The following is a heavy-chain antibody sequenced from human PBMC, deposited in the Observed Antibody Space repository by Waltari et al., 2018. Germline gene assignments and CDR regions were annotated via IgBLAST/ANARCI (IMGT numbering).Heavy chain of an antibody. CDR3: AKDRATVAAAGTLF. J-gene: IGHJ4*02. D-gene: IGHD6-13*01. CDR2: IYSGGST. CDR1: GFTFRSYA. Sequence: EVQLLESGGGLVQTGGSLRLSCAASGFTFRSYAMSWVREVPGKGLEWVSVIYSGGSTYYADSVKGRFTISRDNSNNTLYLQMNSLRAEDTAVYYCAKDRATVAAAGTLFWGQGTLVTVSS. V-gene: IGHV3-23*03.